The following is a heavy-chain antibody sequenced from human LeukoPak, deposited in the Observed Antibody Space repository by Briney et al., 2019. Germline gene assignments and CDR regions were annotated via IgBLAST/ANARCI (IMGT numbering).Heavy chain of an antibody. Sequence: PSETLSLTCAVSGYSISSGYYWGWIRQPPGKGLEWIGSIYHSGSTYYNPSLKSRVTISVDTSKNQFSLKLSSVTAADTAVYYCARVEHNAFDIWGQGTMVTVSS. CDR2: IYHSGST. D-gene: IGHD1-26*01. J-gene: IGHJ3*02. V-gene: IGHV4-38-2*01. CDR1: GYSISSGYY. CDR3: ARVEHNAFDI.